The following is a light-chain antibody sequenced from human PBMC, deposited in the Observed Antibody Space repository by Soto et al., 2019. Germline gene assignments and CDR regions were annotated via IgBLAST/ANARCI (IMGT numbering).Light chain of an antibody. CDR1: QGIGDT. J-gene: IGKJ5*01. Sequence: EVVMKQSPATLSVYPGEGVTLSCRASQGIGDTLAWYQHKPGQTPRLLIYDTSTRATGVPARFSGSRSGTDFTLTISCLEPADFGVYYCQQRHNWPITFGQGTRLEIK. CDR2: DTS. V-gene: IGKV3-15*01. CDR3: QQRHNWPIT.